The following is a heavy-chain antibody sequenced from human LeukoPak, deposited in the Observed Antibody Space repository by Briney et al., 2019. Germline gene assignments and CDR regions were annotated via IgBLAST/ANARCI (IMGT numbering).Heavy chain of an antibody. CDR2: ISYDGGNK. Sequence: GGSLRLSCAASGFTFSSYGIHWVRQAPGKGLEWVAVISYDGGNKYYADSVKGRFTISRDNSKNTLYLQMNSLRAEDTAVYYCAKADGYCSSTSCQYFDYWGQGTPVTVSS. CDR3: AKADGYCSSTSCQYFDY. D-gene: IGHD2-2*03. J-gene: IGHJ4*02. V-gene: IGHV3-30*18. CDR1: GFTFSSYG.